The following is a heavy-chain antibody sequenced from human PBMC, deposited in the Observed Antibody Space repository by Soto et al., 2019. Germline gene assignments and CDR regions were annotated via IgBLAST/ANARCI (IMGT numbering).Heavy chain of an antibody. V-gene: IGHV3-73*01. J-gene: IGHJ4*02. CDR2: IRSTANSYAT. CDR1: GFTFSGSA. Sequence: EVQLVESGGGLVQPGGSLKLSCAASGFTFSGSAMHWVRQASGKGLEWVGRIRSTANSYATAYAGSVKGRFTISRDDSKNTAYLQMNSLKTEDTAVYYCTTPEAVDYRDYRGGGFDYWGQGTLVTVSS. CDR3: TTPEAVDYRDYRGGGFDY. D-gene: IGHD4-17*01.